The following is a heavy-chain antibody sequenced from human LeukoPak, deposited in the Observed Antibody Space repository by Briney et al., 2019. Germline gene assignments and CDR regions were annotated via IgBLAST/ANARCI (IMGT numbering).Heavy chain of an antibody. Sequence: PGGALILSCAASGFTFSDYNMNWVRPAPGKGLEWVSYITNGGSTIHHADSVKGRFTISRDNAKKTLYLQMNSLRAEDTAVYYCARSIGLTGGGVDVWGQGTTVTVSS. CDR2: ITNGGSTI. J-gene: IGHJ6*02. V-gene: IGHV3-11*01. D-gene: IGHD3-9*01. CDR3: ARSIGLTGGGVDV. CDR1: GFTFSDYN.